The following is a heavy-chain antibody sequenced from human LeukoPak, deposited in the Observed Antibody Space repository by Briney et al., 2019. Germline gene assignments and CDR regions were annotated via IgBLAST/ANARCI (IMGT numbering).Heavy chain of an antibody. CDR2: INYSGST. D-gene: IGHD2-2*01. Sequence: SETLSLTCTVSGGSISSYYWSWIRQPPAKGLEWIGYINYSGSTNYNPSLKSRVTISLDTSKNQFSLKLNSVTAADTGAYYGAREGAAPMYYYYMDVWGKGNTVTASS. J-gene: IGHJ6*03. V-gene: IGHV4-59*01. CDR1: GGSISSYY. CDR3: AREGAAPMYYYYMDV.